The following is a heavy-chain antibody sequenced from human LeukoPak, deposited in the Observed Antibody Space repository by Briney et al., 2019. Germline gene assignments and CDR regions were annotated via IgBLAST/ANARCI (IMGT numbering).Heavy chain of an antibody. Sequence: GGSLRLSCAASGFTFSSYAMSWVRQAPGKGLEWVSAISGSGGSTYYADSVKGRFTVSRDNAKNSLYLQMDSLRAEDTAVYYCARGASFLDYWGQGTLVTVSS. CDR2: ISGSGGST. CDR1: GFTFSSYA. D-gene: IGHD2-21*01. J-gene: IGHJ4*02. CDR3: ARGASFLDY. V-gene: IGHV3-23*01.